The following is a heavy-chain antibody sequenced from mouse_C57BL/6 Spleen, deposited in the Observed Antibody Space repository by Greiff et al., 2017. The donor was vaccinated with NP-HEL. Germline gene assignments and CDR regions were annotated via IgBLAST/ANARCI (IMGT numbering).Heavy chain of an antibody. CDR2: IDPENGDT. V-gene: IGHV14-4*01. Sequence: EVQLQQSGAELVRPGASVKLSCTASGFNIKDDYMHWVKQRPEQGLEWIGWIDPENGDTEYASKFQGKATITADTSSNTAYLQLSSLTSEDTAVYYCTTVEYYGSSPWYFDYWGQGTTLTVSS. CDR1: GFNIKDDY. CDR3: TTVEYYGSSPWYFDY. D-gene: IGHD1-1*01. J-gene: IGHJ2*01.